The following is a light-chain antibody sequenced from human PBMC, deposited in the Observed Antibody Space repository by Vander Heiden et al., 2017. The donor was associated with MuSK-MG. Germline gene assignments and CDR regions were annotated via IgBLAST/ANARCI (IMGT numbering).Light chain of an antibody. Sequence: EIVLTQSPGTLSLSPGERATLSCRASQSVSSDYLAWYQQKPGQAPRVLIYGASSRATGIPDRFSGSGSGTDFTLTISRLEPEDFAVYYCQQYGSSPRTFGGGTKAEIK. CDR2: GAS. CDR1: QSVSSDY. J-gene: IGKJ4*01. V-gene: IGKV3-20*01. CDR3: QQYGSSPRT.